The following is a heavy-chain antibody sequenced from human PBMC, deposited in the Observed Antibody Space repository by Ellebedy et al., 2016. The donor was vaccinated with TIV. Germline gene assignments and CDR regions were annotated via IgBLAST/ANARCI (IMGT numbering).Heavy chain of an antibody. J-gene: IGHJ4*02. CDR1: AYSLSTGYY. D-gene: IGHD1-26*01. CDR3: ARTVSEWGGSYFDY. V-gene: IGHV4-38-2*02. Sequence: SETLSLTCTVSAYSLSTGYYWGWIRQHPGKGLEWIGSIYHSGSTYYNPSLKSPVTISVDTSKHQFSLKLSSVTAADTAVYYCARTVSEWGGSYFDYWGQGTLVTVSS. CDR2: IYHSGST.